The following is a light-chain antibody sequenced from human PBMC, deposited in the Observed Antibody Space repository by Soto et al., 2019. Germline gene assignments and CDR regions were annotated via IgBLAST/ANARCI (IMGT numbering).Light chain of an antibody. CDR1: QDISKN. Sequence: DIQMTQSQSSLSASVGARVTITCRASQDISKNLAWYQQIPGKAPKLLIFAASTLQSGVPSRFSASGSGTYFILTVGGLQPEDAATYYCQQTKGFPLTFGGGTKVDIK. CDR2: AAS. J-gene: IGKJ4*01. CDR3: QQTKGFPLT. V-gene: IGKV1-12*01.